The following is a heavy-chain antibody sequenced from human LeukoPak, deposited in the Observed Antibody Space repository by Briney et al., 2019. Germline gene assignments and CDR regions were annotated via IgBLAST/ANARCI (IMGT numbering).Heavy chain of an antibody. J-gene: IGHJ4*02. D-gene: IGHD3/OR15-3a*01. CDR1: GLTVSSNY. Sequence: PGGSLRLSCAASGLTVSSNYMTWVRQAPGKGLEWVSVIYSGGNTDYADSVKGRFTISRDNSKNTLYLQMNSLRAEDTAVYYCARDSGFSGTQRGEYWGQGTLVTVSS. CDR2: IYSGGNT. V-gene: IGHV3-66*01. CDR3: ARDSGFSGTQRGEY.